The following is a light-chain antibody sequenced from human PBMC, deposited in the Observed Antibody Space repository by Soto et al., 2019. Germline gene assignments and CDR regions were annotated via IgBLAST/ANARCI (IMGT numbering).Light chain of an antibody. CDR1: QSVTSN. CDR3: QQDDNWPGT. CDR2: GAF. V-gene: IGKV3-15*01. J-gene: IGKJ1*01. Sequence: EIVMTQSPATLSVSPGEKATLSCRASQSVTSNLAWYQQKPGQAPRLLIYGAFNRATGIPARFSGSGSGTEFTLSNSSLQSEDFRTYYCQQDDNWPGTFGQGTKVEIK.